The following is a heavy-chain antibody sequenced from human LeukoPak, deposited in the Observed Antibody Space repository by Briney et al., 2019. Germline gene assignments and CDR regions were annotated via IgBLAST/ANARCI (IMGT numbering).Heavy chain of an antibody. CDR3: ARDVDTAMGGDY. CDR2: INWNGGST. D-gene: IGHD5-18*01. J-gene: IGHJ4*02. Sequence: SGGSLRLSCAASGFTFSSYGMSWVRQAPGKGLEWVSGINWNGGSTGYADSVKGRFTISRDNAKNSLYLQMNSLRAEDTALYYCARDVDTAMGGDYWGQGTLVTVSS. CDR1: GFTFSSYG. V-gene: IGHV3-20*04.